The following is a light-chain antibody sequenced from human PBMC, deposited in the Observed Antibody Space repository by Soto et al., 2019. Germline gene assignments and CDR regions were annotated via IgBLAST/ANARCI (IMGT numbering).Light chain of an antibody. CDR2: EVT. V-gene: IGLV2-14*01. Sequence: QSVLAQPASVSGSPGQSITMSCTGTSSDVGGYNYVAWYQQHPGKAPKLIIYEVTNRPSGVSYRFSASKSGNTASLTISGLQSEDEADYYCISYTGKSASYVFGTGTKVTVL. J-gene: IGLJ1*01. CDR1: SSDVGGYNY. CDR3: ISYTGKSASYV.